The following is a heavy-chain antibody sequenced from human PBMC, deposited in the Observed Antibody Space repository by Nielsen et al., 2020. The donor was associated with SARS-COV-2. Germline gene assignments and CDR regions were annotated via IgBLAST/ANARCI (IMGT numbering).Heavy chain of an antibody. CDR2: IYPGDSDT. V-gene: IGHV5-51*04. J-gene: IGHJ6*02. CDR3: ASGADYAAYGGDPDYGMDV. CDR1: GYSFTSYW. Sequence: KVSCKGSGYSFTSYWIGWVRQMPGKGLEWMGIIYPGDSDTRYSPSFQGQVTISADKPISTAYLQWSSLKASDTAMYYCASGADYAAYGGDPDYGMDVWGQGTTVTVSS. D-gene: IGHD4-23*01.